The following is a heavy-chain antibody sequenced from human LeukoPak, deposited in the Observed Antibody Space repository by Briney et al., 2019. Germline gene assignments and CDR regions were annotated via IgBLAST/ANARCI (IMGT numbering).Heavy chain of an antibody. CDR3: ARVAPPLTYYYDSSGYSTLFDY. CDR1: GGSFSGYY. D-gene: IGHD3-22*01. CDR2: IYYSGST. J-gene: IGHJ4*02. V-gene: IGHV4-59*01. Sequence: SETLSLTCAVYGGSFSGYYWGWIRQPPGKGLEWIGSIYYSGSTNYNPSLKSRVTISVDTSKNQFSLKLSSVTAADTAVYYCARVAPPLTYYYDSSGYSTLFDYWGQGTLVTVSS.